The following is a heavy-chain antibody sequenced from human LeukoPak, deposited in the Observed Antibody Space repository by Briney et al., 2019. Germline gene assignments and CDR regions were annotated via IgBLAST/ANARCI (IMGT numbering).Heavy chain of an antibody. CDR3: ARRGDYDSSGYYSGFDY. Sequence: SETLSLTCTVSGGSISSGGYYWSWIRQHPGKGLEWIGYIYYSGSTYYNPSLKSRVTISVDTSKNQFSLKLSSVTAADTAVYYCARRGDYDSSGYYSGFDYWGQGTLATVSS. V-gene: IGHV4-31*03. CDR2: IYYSGST. CDR1: GGSISSGGYY. D-gene: IGHD3-22*01. J-gene: IGHJ4*02.